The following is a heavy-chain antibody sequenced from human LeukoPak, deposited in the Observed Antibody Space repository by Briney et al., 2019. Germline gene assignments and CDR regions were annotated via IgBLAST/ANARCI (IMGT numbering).Heavy chain of an antibody. V-gene: IGHV3-53*01. D-gene: IGHD6-13*01. CDR1: GLTVSSNY. CDR2: IYSGGST. CDR3: ARGENWQQLVHF. Sequence: GGSLRLSCAASGLTVSSNYMSWVRQAPGKGLEWVSIIYSGGSTYYAGSVKGRFTISRDNSKNTLYLQMNSLRAEDTAVYYCARGENWQQLVHFWGQGTLVTVSS. J-gene: IGHJ4*02.